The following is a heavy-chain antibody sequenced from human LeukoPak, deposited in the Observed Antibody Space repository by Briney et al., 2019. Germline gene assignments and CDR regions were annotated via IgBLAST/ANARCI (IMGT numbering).Heavy chain of an antibody. V-gene: IGHV3-7*01. J-gene: IGHJ5*02. Sequence: GGSLRLSCAASRFTFSSYWMSWVRQAPGTGLEWVANIKQDGSQKYYVDSVKGRFTISRDNSKNTLYLQMNSLRAEDTAVYYCARVTVAGTRNWFDPWGQGTLVTVSS. CDR3: ARVTVAGTRNWFDP. CDR1: RFTFSSYW. CDR2: IKQDGSQK. D-gene: IGHD6-19*01.